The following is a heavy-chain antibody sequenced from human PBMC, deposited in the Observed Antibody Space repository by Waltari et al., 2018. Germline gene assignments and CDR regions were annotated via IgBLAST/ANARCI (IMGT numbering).Heavy chain of an antibody. CDR1: GGSLRSSDFS. CDR3: ARFGFDFILF. V-gene: IGHV4-39*01. J-gene: IGHJ4*02. D-gene: IGHD5-12*01. Sequence: QLQLQESGPGLVRPSETLSLSCSVSGGSLRSSDFSWGWFRQPPGKGLEWIGHFYYVGSTSYNPSLKSRVTISADTFRNQLSLKLTSMTAADAAVYYCARFGFDFILFWGPGTLVTVSS. CDR2: FYYVGST.